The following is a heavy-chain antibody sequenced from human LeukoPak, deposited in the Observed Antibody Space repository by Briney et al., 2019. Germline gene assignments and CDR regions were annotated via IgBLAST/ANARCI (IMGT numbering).Heavy chain of an antibody. CDR3: AKVPYSDYGSGRPPFMDV. CDR1: GFTFSSYA. J-gene: IGHJ6*02. CDR2: ISYSGDST. V-gene: IGHV3-23*01. Sequence: GGFLRLSCAASGFTFSSYAMSWVRQAPGEGLEWGSTISYSGDSTYYADSVKGRFTISRDNSKNTLCLQMNSLRAEDTAVYFCAKVPYSDYGSGRPPFMDVWGQGTTVAVSS. D-gene: IGHD3-10*01.